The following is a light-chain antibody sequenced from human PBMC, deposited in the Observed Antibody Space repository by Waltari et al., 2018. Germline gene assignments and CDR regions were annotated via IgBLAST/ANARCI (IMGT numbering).Light chain of an antibody. CDR3: SSYTLDIKMI. CDR1: NSDIGRYNY. J-gene: IGLJ2*01. Sequence: QSALTQPASMSGSPGQLITISCTGSNSDIGRYNYVSWYQQYPGKAPKVLIYDVKKRLSGASDRFSGAKSCNTASLTISGLQAEDEADYYCSSYTLDIKMIFGGGTKLTVL. CDR2: DVK. V-gene: IGLV2-14*03.